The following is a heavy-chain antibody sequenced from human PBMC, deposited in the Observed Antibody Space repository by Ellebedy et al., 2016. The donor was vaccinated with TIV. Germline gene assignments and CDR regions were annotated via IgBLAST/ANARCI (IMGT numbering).Heavy chain of an antibody. CDR2: ISSSGSTI. J-gene: IGHJ4*02. CDR1: GFTFSDYY. Sequence: GESLKISCAASGFTFSDYYMSWIRQAPGKGLEWVSYISSSGSTIYYADSVKGRFTISRDNAKNSLYLQMNSLRAEDTAFYYCARAHYYYGSGSSYWGQGTLVTVSS. CDR3: ARAHYYYGSGSSY. V-gene: IGHV3-11*01. D-gene: IGHD3-10*01.